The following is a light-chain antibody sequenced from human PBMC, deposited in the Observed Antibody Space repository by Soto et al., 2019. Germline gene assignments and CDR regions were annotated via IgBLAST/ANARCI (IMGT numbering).Light chain of an antibody. J-gene: IGKJ1*01. V-gene: IGKV3-15*01. CDR1: QTVSSN. CDR2: GAS. CDR3: QQYNHWWT. Sequence: IVLTQSPATLSLSPVESATLSCRASQTVSSNLAWYQQKPGQTPRLLIYGASTRAAGIPARFSGSGSGTEFTLTISILQSEDVAVYYCQQYNHWWTFGQGTKVDIK.